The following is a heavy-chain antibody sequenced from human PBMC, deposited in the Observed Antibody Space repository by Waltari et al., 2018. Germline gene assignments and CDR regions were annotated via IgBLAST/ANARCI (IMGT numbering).Heavy chain of an antibody. J-gene: IGHJ3*02. CDR1: GFTFSSDS. CDR2: ISSSSSTI. Sequence: EVQLVESGGGLVQPGGSLRLSCAASGFTFSSDSMNWVRQAPGKGLEWVSYISSSSSTIYYADSVKGRFTISRDNAKNSLYLQMNSLRAEDTAVYYCARDRWERYLFDIWGQGTMVTVSS. V-gene: IGHV3-48*04. D-gene: IGHD1-26*01. CDR3: ARDRWERYLFDI.